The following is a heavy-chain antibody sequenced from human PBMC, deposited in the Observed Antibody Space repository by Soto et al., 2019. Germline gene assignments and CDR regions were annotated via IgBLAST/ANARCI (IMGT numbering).Heavy chain of an antibody. D-gene: IGHD6-6*01. V-gene: IGHV3-15*07. J-gene: IGHJ6*02. CDR2: IKSKTDGGTT. CDR3: TTDMSGEYSSLTDYYYGMDV. CDR1: GFTFSNAW. Sequence: GGSLRLSCAASGFTFSNAWMNWVRQAPGKGLEWVGRIKSKTDGGTTDYAAPVKGRFTISRDDSKNTLYLQMNSLKTEDTAVYYCTTDMSGEYSSLTDYYYGMDVWGQGTTVTVSS.